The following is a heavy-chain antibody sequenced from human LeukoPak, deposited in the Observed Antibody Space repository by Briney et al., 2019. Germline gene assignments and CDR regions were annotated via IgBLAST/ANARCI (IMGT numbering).Heavy chain of an antibody. CDR2: ISGSGGST. J-gene: IGHJ6*03. V-gene: IGHV3-23*01. CDR3: AKDLNYYYYMDV. CDR1: GFTFSSYA. Sequence: GGSLRLSCAASGFTFSSYAMSWVRQAPGKGLEWVSAISGSGGSTYYADSVKGRFTISRDNSKNTLYLQMNSLRAEDTAVCYCAKDLNYYYYMDVWGKGTTVTVSS.